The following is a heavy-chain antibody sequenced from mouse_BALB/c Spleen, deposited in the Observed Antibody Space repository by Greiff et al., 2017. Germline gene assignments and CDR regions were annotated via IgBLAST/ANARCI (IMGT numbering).Heavy chain of an antibody. CDR2: IWGGGST. V-gene: IGHV2-6-4*01. D-gene: IGHD2-14*01. J-gene: IGHJ4*01. CDR3: ARNGDRYPMDY. CDR1: GFSLSRYS. Sequence: VNVVESGPGLVAPSQSLSITCTVSGFSLSRYSVHWVRQPPGKGLGWLGMIWGGGSTDYNSALKSRLSISKDNSKSQVFLKMNSLQTDDTAMYYCARNGDRYPMDYWGQGTSVTVSS.